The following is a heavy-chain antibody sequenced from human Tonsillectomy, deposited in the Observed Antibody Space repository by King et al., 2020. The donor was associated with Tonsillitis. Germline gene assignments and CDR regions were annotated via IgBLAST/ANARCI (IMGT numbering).Heavy chain of an antibody. CDR3: ARDLGITEWLVPFDY. D-gene: IGHD6-19*01. CDR1: GGSISSYY. CDR2: IYTSGST. J-gene: IGHJ4*02. Sequence: QLQESGPGLVKPSETLSLTCTVSGGSISSYYWSWIRQPAGKGLEWIGRIYTSGSTNYNPSLKSRVTMSVDTSKNQFSLRLSSVTAADTAVYYCARDLGITEWLVPFDYWGQGTLVTVSS. V-gene: IGHV4-4*07.